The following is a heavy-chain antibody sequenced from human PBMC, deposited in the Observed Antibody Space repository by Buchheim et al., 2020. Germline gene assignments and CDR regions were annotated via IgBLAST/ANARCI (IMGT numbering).Heavy chain of an antibody. V-gene: IGHV3-33*01. Sequence: QVQLVESGGGVVQPGRSLRLSCAASGFTFSSYGMHWVRQAPGKGLEGVAVIWYDGSNKYYADSVKGRFTISRDNSKNTLYLQMNSLRAEDTAVYYCARGTNTIFGVGLDYWGQGTL. CDR2: IWYDGSNK. CDR1: GFTFSSYG. D-gene: IGHD3-3*01. CDR3: ARGTNTIFGVGLDY. J-gene: IGHJ4*02.